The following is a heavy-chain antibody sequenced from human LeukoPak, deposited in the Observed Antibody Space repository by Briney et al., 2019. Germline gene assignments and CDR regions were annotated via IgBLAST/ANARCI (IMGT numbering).Heavy chain of an antibody. J-gene: IGHJ6*03. Sequence: XVKVSCKASGGTFSSYAISWVRQAPGQGLEWMGGIIHIFGTANYSQQFQGRVTITAYESTSTAYMDLSSLRSEDTAVYYCATDLYSSGWYDPENYYYYYMDVWGKGTTVTVSS. D-gene: IGHD6-19*01. CDR2: IIHIFGTA. CDR1: GGTFSSYA. V-gene: IGHV1-69*01. CDR3: ATDLYSSGWYDPENYYYYYMDV.